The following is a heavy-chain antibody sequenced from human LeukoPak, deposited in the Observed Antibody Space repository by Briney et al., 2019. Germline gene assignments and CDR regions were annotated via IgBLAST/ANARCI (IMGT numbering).Heavy chain of an antibody. CDR3: ARGAGSYGDYSLWLGY. V-gene: IGHV1-18*01. J-gene: IGHJ4*02. Sequence: ASVKVSCKASGYTFSGYGFSWVRRAPGQGLEWMGWDSAYNGNTIYAQSYQGRVTMTTDTSTSTAYMELRSLRPDDTAVYYCARGAGSYGDYSLWLGYWGQGTLVTVSS. CDR2: DSAYNGNT. D-gene: IGHD4-17*01. CDR1: GYTFSGYG.